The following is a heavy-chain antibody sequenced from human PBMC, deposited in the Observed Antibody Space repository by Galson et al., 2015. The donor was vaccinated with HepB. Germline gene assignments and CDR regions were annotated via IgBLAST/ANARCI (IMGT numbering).Heavy chain of an antibody. J-gene: IGHJ4*02. CDR2: ISYDGSNK. CDR3: AKDYYDSSGDSSRAFDY. CDR1: GFTFSSYG. Sequence: SLRLSCAASGFTFSSYGMHWVRQAPGKGLEWVAVISYDGSNKYYADSVKGRFTISRDNSKNTLYLQMNSLRAEDTAVYYCAKDYYDSSGDSSRAFDYWGQGTLVTVSS. V-gene: IGHV3-30*18. D-gene: IGHD3-22*01.